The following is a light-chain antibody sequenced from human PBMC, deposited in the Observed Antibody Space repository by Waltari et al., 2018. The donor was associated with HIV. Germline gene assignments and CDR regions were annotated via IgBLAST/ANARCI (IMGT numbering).Light chain of an antibody. CDR1: SSDIGGYNY. CDR3: SSYAGSNIPYV. Sequence: QSALTQPPSASGSPGQSVTISCTGTSSDIGGYNYVSWYQQHPGKAPKLMIFEVNKRPSGVPDRFSGSKSGDTASLTVSGLQAEDEADYYCSSYAGSNIPYVFGTGTKVTVL. J-gene: IGLJ1*01. V-gene: IGLV2-8*01. CDR2: EVN.